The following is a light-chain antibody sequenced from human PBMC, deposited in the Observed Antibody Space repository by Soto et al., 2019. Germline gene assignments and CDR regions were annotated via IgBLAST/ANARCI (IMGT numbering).Light chain of an antibody. CDR2: GAS. CDR3: QQSNEWPWT. CDR1: QSVSNT. Sequence: EIVMTQSPATLSVSPGERATLSCRASQSVSNTLAWYQQKPGQAPRLLISGASTRATGMPARFSGSGSGTEFTLIISSLQSEAFAVYYCQQSNEWPWTFGQGTKVEIK. V-gene: IGKV3-15*01. J-gene: IGKJ1*01.